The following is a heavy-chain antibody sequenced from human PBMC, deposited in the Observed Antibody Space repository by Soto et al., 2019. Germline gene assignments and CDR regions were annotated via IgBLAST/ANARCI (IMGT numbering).Heavy chain of an antibody. CDR2: IYHSGSM. CDR1: GGSISSGGYS. V-gene: IGHV4-30-2*01. CDR3: ARVPDY. Sequence: SETLSLTCAVSGGSISSGGYSWSWIRQPPGKGLEWIGYIYHSGSMYYNPSLKSRVTISVDRSKNQFSLKLTSVTAADTAAYYCARVPDYWGQGTLVTVSS. J-gene: IGHJ4*02.